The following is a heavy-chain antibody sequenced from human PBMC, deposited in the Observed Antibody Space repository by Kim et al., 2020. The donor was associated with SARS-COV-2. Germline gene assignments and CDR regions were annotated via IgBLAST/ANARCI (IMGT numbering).Heavy chain of an antibody. Sequence: KGRFTISRDNAKNSLYLQMNSLRAEDTAVYYCAREDYYDSSGYYGGAFDYWGQGTLVTVSS. J-gene: IGHJ4*02. CDR3: AREDYYDSSGYYGGAFDY. D-gene: IGHD3-22*01. V-gene: IGHV3-11*06.